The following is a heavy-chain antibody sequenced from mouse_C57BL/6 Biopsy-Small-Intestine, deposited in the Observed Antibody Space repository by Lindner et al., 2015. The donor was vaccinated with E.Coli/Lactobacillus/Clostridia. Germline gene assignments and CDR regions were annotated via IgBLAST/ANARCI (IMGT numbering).Heavy chain of an antibody. CDR3: APFITTVDYYFDH. V-gene: IGHV1-56*01. Sequence: VQLQESGPELVRPGASVKISCKVPGYTFTSHWMQWVRQRPGQGLEWIGEISPGSRSTYYNEKFKGKATLTVDTSSSTAYMQLSSLTSEDSAVYFCAPFITTVDYYFDHWGQGTTLTVSS. J-gene: IGHJ2*01. D-gene: IGHD1-1*01. CDR1: GYTFTSHW. CDR2: ISPGSRST.